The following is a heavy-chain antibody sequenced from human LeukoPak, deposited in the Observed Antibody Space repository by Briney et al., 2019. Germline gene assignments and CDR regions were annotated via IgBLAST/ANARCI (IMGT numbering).Heavy chain of an antibody. Sequence: SETLSLTCTVSGGSVSSSNYYWSWIRQPPGEGLEWIGYIYYSGSTNYNPSLKSRVTISVDTSKNQFSLKLSSVTAADTAVYYCARDPYSYGTFDYWGQGTLVTVSS. CDR2: IYYSGST. CDR1: GGSVSSSNYY. D-gene: IGHD5-18*01. V-gene: IGHV4-61*01. CDR3: ARDPYSYGTFDY. J-gene: IGHJ4*02.